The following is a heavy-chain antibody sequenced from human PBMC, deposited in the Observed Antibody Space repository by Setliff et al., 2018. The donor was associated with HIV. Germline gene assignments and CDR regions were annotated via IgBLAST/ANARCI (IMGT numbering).Heavy chain of an antibody. CDR1: GYTFTIYG. Sequence: ASVKVSCKASGYTFTIYGITWVRQAPGQGLEWMGWINAGNGNTKYSQKFQGRVTITRDTSARTVYMELSSLRSEDTAVYYCAREMRRITFIVGPDYWGQGTLVTVSS. CDR3: AREMRRITFIVGPDY. J-gene: IGHJ4*02. D-gene: IGHD3-22*01. V-gene: IGHV1-3*01. CDR2: INAGNGNT.